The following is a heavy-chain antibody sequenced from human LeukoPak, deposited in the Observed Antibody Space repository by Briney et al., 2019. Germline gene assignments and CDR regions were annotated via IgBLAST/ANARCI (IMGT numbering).Heavy chain of an antibody. V-gene: IGHV3-21*01. CDR3: ARDLASGGY. Sequence: PGGSLRLSCAASGFTFSNYNMNWVRQAPGKGLEWVSSIISGSTYIFYADSVKGRFTISRDNAKNSPYLQMSSLRAEDTAVYYCARDLASGGYWGQGTLVTVSS. CDR2: IISGSTYI. CDR1: GFTFSNYN. D-gene: IGHD3-10*01. J-gene: IGHJ4*02.